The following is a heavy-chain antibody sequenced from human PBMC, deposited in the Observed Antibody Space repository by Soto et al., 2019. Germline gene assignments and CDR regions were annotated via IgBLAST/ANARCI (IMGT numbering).Heavy chain of an antibody. J-gene: IGHJ4*02. CDR2: ISGSGGST. CDR3: AKDPRVRGVGDY. CDR1: GFTFSSYA. Sequence: GGSLRLSCAASGFTFSSYAMSWVRQAPGKGLEWVSAISGSGGSTYYADSVEGRFTISRDNSKNTLYLQMNSLRAEDTAVYYCAKDPRVRGVGDYWGQGTLVTVSS. V-gene: IGHV3-23*01. D-gene: IGHD3-10*01.